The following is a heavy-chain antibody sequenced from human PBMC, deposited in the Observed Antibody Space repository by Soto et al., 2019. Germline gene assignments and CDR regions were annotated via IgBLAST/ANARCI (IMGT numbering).Heavy chain of an antibody. CDR2: ISYDGGNK. D-gene: IGHD6-19*01. Sequence: QVQLVESGGGVVQPGRSLRLSCAASGFTFSSYDMHWVRQAPGKGLEWMAVISYDGGNKYYADSVKGRFTISRDNSKNTLYLQMDSLRAEDTAVYYCAKDMHPGHNSGWYLVDYWGQGTLVTVSS. CDR3: AKDMHPGHNSGWYLVDY. J-gene: IGHJ4*02. CDR1: GFTFSSYD. V-gene: IGHV3-30*18.